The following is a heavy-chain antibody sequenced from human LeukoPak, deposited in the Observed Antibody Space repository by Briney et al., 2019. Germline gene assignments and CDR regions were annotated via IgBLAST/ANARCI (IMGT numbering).Heavy chain of an antibody. Sequence: PGGSLRLSCAASGFTFSSYTMSWVRQAPGKGLEWVSATRHTSEYTYHADSVKGRFTISRDNSKNTLYLQMNSLRAEDTAMYYCAKGRSAGRPYYFDYWGQGTLVTVSS. CDR3: AKGRSAGRPYYFDY. D-gene: IGHD3-10*01. CDR2: TRHTSEYT. J-gene: IGHJ4*02. V-gene: IGHV3-23*01. CDR1: GFTFSSYT.